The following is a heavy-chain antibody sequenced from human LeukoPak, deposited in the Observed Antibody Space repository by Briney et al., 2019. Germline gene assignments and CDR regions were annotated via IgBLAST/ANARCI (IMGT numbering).Heavy chain of an antibody. Sequence: SETLSLTCAVYGGSFSGYYWSWIRQSPGKGLEWIGEINHSGSTNYNPSLKSRVTISVDTSKNQFSLKLSSVTAADTAVYYCARGTAWGYSYGPTGKTYDYGGQGTLVTVSS. D-gene: IGHD5-18*01. CDR3: ARGTAWGYSYGPTGKTYDY. CDR1: GGSFSGYY. V-gene: IGHV4-34*01. CDR2: INHSGST. J-gene: IGHJ4*02.